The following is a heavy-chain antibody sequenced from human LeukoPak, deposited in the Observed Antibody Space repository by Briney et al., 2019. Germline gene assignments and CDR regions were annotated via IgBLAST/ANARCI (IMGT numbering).Heavy chain of an antibody. J-gene: IGHJ4*02. CDR2: INHSGST. D-gene: IGHD6-6*01. Sequence: PSETLSLTCGVYGSSFSGYYWSWIRQPPGKGLEWIGDINHSGSTNYNASLKSRVTISVDTSRKQFSLKLSSVTAADSAMYYCAREPGWTIAARPFDYCGQGTLATVSS. CDR3: AREPGWTIAARPFDY. CDR1: GSSFSGYY. V-gene: IGHV4-34*01.